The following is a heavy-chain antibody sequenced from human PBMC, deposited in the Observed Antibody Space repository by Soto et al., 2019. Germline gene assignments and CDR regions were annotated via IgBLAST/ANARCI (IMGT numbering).Heavy chain of an antibody. V-gene: IGHV1-18*01. CDR3: ARDRPYFDFWSGQPSYFGY. CDR2: ISAYSGNT. CDR1: GYTFTNFG. J-gene: IGHJ4*02. D-gene: IGHD3-3*01. Sequence: ASVKVSCKASGYTFTNFGISWVRQAPGQGLEWMGWISAYSGNTNYAQKFQGRVTMTTDTSTSTAYMELRSLRSDDTAVYYCARDRPYFDFWSGQPSYFGYWAPGSLVTVSS.